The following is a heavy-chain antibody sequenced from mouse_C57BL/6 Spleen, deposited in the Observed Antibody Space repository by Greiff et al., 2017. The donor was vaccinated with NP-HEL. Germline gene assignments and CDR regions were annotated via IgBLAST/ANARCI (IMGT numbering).Heavy chain of an antibody. D-gene: IGHD2-4*01. V-gene: IGHV3-6*01. CDR1: GYSITSGYY. J-gene: IGHJ2*01. CDR3: ASYYDSNYFDY. Sequence: EVQVVESGPGLVKPSQSLSLTCSVTGYSITSGYYWNWIRQFPGNKLEWMGYISYDGSNNYNPSLKNRISITRDTSKNQFFLKLNSVTTEDTATYYCASYYDSNYFDYWGQGTTLTVSS. CDR2: ISYDGSN.